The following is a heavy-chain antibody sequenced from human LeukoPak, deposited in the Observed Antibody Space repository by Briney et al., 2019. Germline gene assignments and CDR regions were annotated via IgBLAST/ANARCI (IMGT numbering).Heavy chain of an antibody. Sequence: ASVKVSCKASGYTFTSYGISWVRQAPGQGLEWMGWISAYNGNTNYAQKFQGRVTITADESTSTAYMELSSLRSEDTAVYYCAREWLSRSFDPWGQGTLVTVSS. CDR3: AREWLSRSFDP. J-gene: IGHJ5*02. CDR2: ISAYNGNT. V-gene: IGHV1-18*01. CDR1: GYTFTSYG. D-gene: IGHD6-19*01.